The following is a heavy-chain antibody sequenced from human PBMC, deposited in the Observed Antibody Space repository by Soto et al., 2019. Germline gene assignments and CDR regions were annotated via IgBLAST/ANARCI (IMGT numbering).Heavy chain of an antibody. V-gene: IGHV3-33*01. Sequence: QVQLVESGGGVVQPGRSLRLSCAASGFTFSSYGMHWVRQAPGKGLEWVAVIWYDGSNKYYADSGKGRFTISRDNSKNPLYLQMNSLRAEDTAVYYCASGVNVLRYFVWWERPAYWGQGTLVTVSS. D-gene: IGHD3-9*01. CDR1: GFTFSSYG. J-gene: IGHJ4*02. CDR3: ASGVNVLRYFVWWERPAY. CDR2: IWYDGSNK.